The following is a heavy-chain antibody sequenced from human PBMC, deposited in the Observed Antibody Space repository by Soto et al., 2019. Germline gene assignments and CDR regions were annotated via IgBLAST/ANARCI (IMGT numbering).Heavy chain of an antibody. CDR2: IYYSGST. CDR1: GGSISSGGYY. CDR3: ARGSFGYCTNGVCYTHYYYGMDV. Sequence: SETLSLTCTVSGGSISSGGYYWSWIRQHPGKGLEWIGYIYYSGSTYYSPSLKSRVTISVDTSKNQFSLKLSSVTAADTAVYYCARGSFGYCTNGVCYTHYYYGMDVWGQGTTVTVSS. D-gene: IGHD2-8*01. J-gene: IGHJ6*02. V-gene: IGHV4-31*03.